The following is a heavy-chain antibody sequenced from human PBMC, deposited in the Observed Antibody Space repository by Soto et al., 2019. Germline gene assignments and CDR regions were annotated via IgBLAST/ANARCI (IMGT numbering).Heavy chain of an antibody. CDR2: IYNSGNT. Sequence: SETLSLTCTVSGGSITSYYWSWIRQPPGKGLEWIGYIYNSGNTNYNPSLKSRVTISVDTSKNQFSLKLSSVTAADTAVYYCARTGYSSGFYYFDHWGPGTLVTVSS. CDR3: ARTGYSSGFYYFDH. V-gene: IGHV4-59*01. CDR1: GGSITSYY. J-gene: IGHJ4*02. D-gene: IGHD6-19*01.